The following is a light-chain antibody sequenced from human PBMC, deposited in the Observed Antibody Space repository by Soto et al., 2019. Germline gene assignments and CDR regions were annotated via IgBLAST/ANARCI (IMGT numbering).Light chain of an antibody. CDR1: ISDVGGYEY. V-gene: IGLV2-11*01. CDR3: CSYAGSPFYV. CDR2: DVS. J-gene: IGLJ1*01. Sequence: TQSRSVPGSPGQASTISCTGAISDVGGYEYVSWYQQHPGKAPKLMIYDVSKRPSGVPDRFSGYMYGNTASLTISGLQTGDEADYCCCSYAGSPFYVFGIGTAVTV.